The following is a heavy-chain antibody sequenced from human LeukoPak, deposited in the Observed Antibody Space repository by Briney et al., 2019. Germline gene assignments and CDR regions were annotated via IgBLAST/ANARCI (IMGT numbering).Heavy chain of an antibody. V-gene: IGHV4-38-2*02. CDR2: IYYSGST. D-gene: IGHD1-7*01. J-gene: IGHJ3*02. CDR3: ARVWNYAAFDI. Sequence: PSETLSLTCSVSGYSMSSDYYWGWIRQPPGKGLEWIGSIYYSGSTYYNPSLKSRVTISVDTSKNQFSLKLSSVTAADTAVYYCARVWNYAAFDIWGQGTMVTVSS. CDR1: GYSMSSDYY.